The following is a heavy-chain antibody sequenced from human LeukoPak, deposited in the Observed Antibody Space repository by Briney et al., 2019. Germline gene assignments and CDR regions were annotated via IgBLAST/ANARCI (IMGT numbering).Heavy chain of an antibody. CDR3: ARNYCSSTSCYPWFDP. Sequence: ASVKVSCKASGYTVTSYGIRWVRQAPGQGLEWMGWISAYNGNTNYAQKLQGRVTMTTDTSTSTAYMELRSLRSDDTAVYYCARNYCSSTSCYPWFDPWGQGTLVTVSS. D-gene: IGHD2-2*01. CDR1: GYTVTSYG. V-gene: IGHV1-18*04. CDR2: ISAYNGNT. J-gene: IGHJ5*02.